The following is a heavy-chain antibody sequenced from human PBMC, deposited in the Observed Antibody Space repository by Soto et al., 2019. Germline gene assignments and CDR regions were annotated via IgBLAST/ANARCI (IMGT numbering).Heavy chain of an antibody. D-gene: IGHD6-13*01. V-gene: IGHV3-21*02. CDR1: GFTFPSFT. Sequence: EVQLVESGGGLVKPGGSLRLSCAASGFTFPSFTMNWVRQAPGKGLEWVSTISSNSAYIYYTDALRGRFTISRDNAKNSLHLQMNSLRAEDTAVYYCTRDASRDSSARGWFDPWGPGTLVTVSS. CDR3: TRDASRDSSARGWFDP. CDR2: ISSNSAYI. J-gene: IGHJ5*02.